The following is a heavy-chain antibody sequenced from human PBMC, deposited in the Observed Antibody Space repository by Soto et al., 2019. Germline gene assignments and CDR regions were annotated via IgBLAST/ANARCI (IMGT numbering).Heavy chain of an antibody. Sequence: GGSLRLSCAVSGFTVSGNYMSWVRQAPGKGLEWVSVLYSGGTTYYADSVKGRFTISRDNSKNTLYLQMNSLRAEDTAVYYCAKDHRPVFKSGRYHHDYWGQGTLVTVSS. J-gene: IGHJ4*02. CDR3: AKDHRPVFKSGRYHHDY. D-gene: IGHD3-10*01. CDR2: LYSGGTT. V-gene: IGHV3-53*01. CDR1: GFTVSGNY.